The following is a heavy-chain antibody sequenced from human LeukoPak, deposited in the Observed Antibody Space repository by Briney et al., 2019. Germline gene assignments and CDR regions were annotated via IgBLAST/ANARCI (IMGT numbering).Heavy chain of an antibody. CDR1: GGSISSYY. CDR3: ARGLITTYYYYYYMDV. V-gene: IGHV4-59*12. Sequence: KPSETLSLTCTVSGGSISSYYWSWIRQPPEKGLEWIGYIYYSGSTNYNPSLKSRVTISVDTSKNQFSLKLSSVTAADTAVYYCARGLITTYYYYYYMDVWGKGTTVTVSS. D-gene: IGHD5-24*01. J-gene: IGHJ6*03. CDR2: IYYSGST.